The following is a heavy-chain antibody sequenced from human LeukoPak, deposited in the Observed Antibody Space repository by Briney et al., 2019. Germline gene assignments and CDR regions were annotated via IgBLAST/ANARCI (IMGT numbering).Heavy chain of an antibody. V-gene: IGHV4-39*07. D-gene: IGHD3-16*01. Sequence: SETLSLTCTVSGGSISSSSYYWGWIRQPPGKGLEWIGSIYYSGSTYYNPSLKSRVTISVDTSKNQFSLKLSSVTAADTAVYFCAGEHPMGGGGFDYWGQGTLVTVSS. CDR1: GGSISSSSYY. CDR2: IYYSGST. CDR3: AGEHPMGGGGFDY. J-gene: IGHJ4*02.